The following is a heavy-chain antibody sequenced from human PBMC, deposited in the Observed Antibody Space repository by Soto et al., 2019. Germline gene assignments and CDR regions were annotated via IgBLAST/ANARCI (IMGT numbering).Heavy chain of an antibody. V-gene: IGHV3-23*01. D-gene: IGHD1-7*01. J-gene: IGHJ6*02. CDR1: GFTFSSYA. CDR2: ISGSGGST. Sequence: GRSLRLSCAASGFTFSSYAMSWVRQAPGTELERVSAISGSGGSTYYADSVKGRFTISRDNSKNTLYLQMNSLRAEDTAVYYFSKDRRTTPGTTFYYYYGMDVWGQGTTVTVS. CDR3: SKDRRTTPGTTFYYYYGMDV.